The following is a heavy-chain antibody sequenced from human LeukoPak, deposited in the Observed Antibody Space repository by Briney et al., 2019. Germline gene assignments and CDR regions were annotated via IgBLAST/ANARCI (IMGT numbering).Heavy chain of an antibody. CDR2: INPNTGET. V-gene: IGHV1-2*02. CDR3: ARDRPISMLGTDFDY. D-gene: IGHD3-22*01. CDR1: GYIFTDYY. Sequence: ASVKVSCKASGYIFTDYYMHWVRRAPGQGLEWMGWINPNTGETDYPQKFQGRVTVTRDTSISTAYMELSRLTSDDTAVYYCARDRPISMLGTDFDYWGQGTLVTVSS. J-gene: IGHJ4*02.